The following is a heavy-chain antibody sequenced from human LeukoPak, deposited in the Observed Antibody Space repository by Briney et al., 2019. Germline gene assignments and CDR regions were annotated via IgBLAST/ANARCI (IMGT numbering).Heavy chain of an antibody. V-gene: IGHV3-30*02. CDR1: GFTFSSYG. D-gene: IGHD3-10*01. J-gene: IGHJ4*02. Sequence: GGSLRLSCAASGFTFSSYGMHWVRQAPGKGLEWVAFIRYDGSNKYYADSVKGRFAISRDNSRNTLYLQMNSLRAEDTAVYYCAKATMVRGVTPFDYWGQGTLVTVSS. CDR3: AKATMVRGVTPFDY. CDR2: IRYDGSNK.